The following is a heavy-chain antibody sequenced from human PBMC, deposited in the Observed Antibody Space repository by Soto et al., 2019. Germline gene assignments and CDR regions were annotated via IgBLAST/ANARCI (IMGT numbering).Heavy chain of an antibody. D-gene: IGHD1-26*01. CDR3: ANAWGGGSNWFDP. CDR1: GFTFSSYA. CDR2: ISGSGGST. Sequence: EVQLLESGGGLVQPGGSLRLSCAASGFTFSSYAMSWVRQAPGKGLEWVSAISGSGGSTYYADSVKGRFTISRDNSKNTPYLQMNSLRVEDTAVYYCANAWGGGSNWFDPWGQGTLVTVSS. V-gene: IGHV3-23*01. J-gene: IGHJ5*02.